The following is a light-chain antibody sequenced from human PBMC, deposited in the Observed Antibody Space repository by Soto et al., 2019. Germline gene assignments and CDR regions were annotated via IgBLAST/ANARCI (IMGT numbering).Light chain of an antibody. J-gene: IGKJ4*01. Sequence: AIQMTQSPSSLSASVGDRVTITCRASQGIGNDLAWYQQRPGKATKLLIYAASSLQSGVPSRFSGSGSGTDFTLTISSLQPGDFATYYCLQDYNFPLTFGGGTKVEIK. CDR2: AAS. CDR1: QGIGND. CDR3: LQDYNFPLT. V-gene: IGKV1-6*01.